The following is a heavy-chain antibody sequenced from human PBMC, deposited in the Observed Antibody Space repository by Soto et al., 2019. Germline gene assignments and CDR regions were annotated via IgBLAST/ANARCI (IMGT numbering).Heavy chain of an antibody. CDR1: GFTFDDYA. J-gene: IGHJ1*01. Sequence: EVQLVESGGGLVQPGRSLRLSCAASGFTFDDYAMHWVRQVPGKGLEWVSGTNWNSGSIGYGDSVKGRFAISRDNAKNSLHVQMNSLSAEDTAFYYCVKDESINWYSGHFRHWGQGTLVTVSS. V-gene: IGHV3-9*01. CDR3: VKDESINWYSGHFRH. CDR2: TNWNSGSI. D-gene: IGHD6-13*01.